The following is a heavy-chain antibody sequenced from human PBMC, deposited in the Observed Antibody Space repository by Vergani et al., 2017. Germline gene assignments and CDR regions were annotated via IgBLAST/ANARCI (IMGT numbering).Heavy chain of an antibody. CDR1: GFTFSSYE. CDR2: ISSSGSTI. J-gene: IGHJ4*02. CDR3: AKDPVRSYYDSSGYVYFDY. V-gene: IGHV3-48*03. D-gene: IGHD3-22*01. Sequence: EVQLVESGGGLVQPGGSLRLSCAASGFTFSSYEMNWVRQAPGKGLEWVSYISSSGSTIYYADSVKGRFTISRDNAKNSLYLQMNSLRAEDTAVYYCAKDPVRSYYDSSGYVYFDYWGQGTLVTVSS.